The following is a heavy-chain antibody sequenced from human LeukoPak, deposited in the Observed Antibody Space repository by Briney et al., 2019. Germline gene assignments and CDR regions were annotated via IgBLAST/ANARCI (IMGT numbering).Heavy chain of an antibody. D-gene: IGHD3-22*01. J-gene: IGHJ4*02. CDR3: ARHYYDSSGYYPFDY. Sequence: SETLSLTCAVYGGSFSGYYWSWIRQPPGKGLEWIGEINHSGSTNYNPSLKSRVTTSVDTSKNQFSLKLSSVTAADTAVYYCARHYYDSSGYYPFDYWGQGTLVTVSS. CDR1: GGSFSGYY. V-gene: IGHV4-34*01. CDR2: INHSGST.